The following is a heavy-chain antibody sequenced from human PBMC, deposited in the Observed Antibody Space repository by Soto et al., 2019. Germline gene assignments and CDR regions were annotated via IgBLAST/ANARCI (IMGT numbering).Heavy chain of an antibody. CDR2: IYTSGST. Sequence: QVQLQESGPGLVKPSETLSLTCTVSGGSISSDYRSWIRQPAGKGLEWMGRIYTSGSTNYNPSLKSRGTLSVDTAKKQFSLMLSSVTAADTAVYFCARDDTWWHFDLLGRGTLDPVSS. CDR1: GGSISSDY. D-gene: IGHD2-2*02. V-gene: IGHV4-4*07. CDR3: ARDDTWWHFDL. J-gene: IGHJ2*01.